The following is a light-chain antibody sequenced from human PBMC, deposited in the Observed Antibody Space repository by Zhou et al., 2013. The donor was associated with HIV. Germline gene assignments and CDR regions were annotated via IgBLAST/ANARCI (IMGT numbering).Light chain of an antibody. CDR3: SSYAGSSCWV. J-gene: IGLJ3*02. Sequence: QSALTQPASVSGSPGQSITMSCTGTSSDVGSYNLVSWYQQHPGKAPKLMIYEVSKRPSGVSNRFSGSKSGNTASLTVSGLQAEDEADYYCSSYAGSSCWVFGGGTKLTVL. CDR2: EVS. V-gene: IGLV2-14*02. CDR1: SSDVGSYNL.